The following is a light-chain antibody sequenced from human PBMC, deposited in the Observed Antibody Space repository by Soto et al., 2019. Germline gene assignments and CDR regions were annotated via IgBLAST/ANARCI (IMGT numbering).Light chain of an antibody. CDR3: RSWDNILRAYV. CDR1: GSNLGRNY. Sequence: QSVLTQPPSVSATPGQKVTISCSGSGSNLGRNYVSWYQQLPGTAPKLLIYDNVYRFSGIPDRFSASKSGTSATLGITGLQTGDEGDYYCRSWDNILRAYVFGTGTKVTVL. V-gene: IGLV1-51*01. CDR2: DNV. J-gene: IGLJ1*01.